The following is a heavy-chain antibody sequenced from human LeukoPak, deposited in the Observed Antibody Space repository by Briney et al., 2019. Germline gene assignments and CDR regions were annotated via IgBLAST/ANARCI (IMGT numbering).Heavy chain of an antibody. J-gene: IGHJ6*02. CDR3: ARDSGQFWSGYNYYYYYGMDV. V-gene: IGHV1-69*01. D-gene: IGHD3-3*01. Sequence: SVKVSCKASGDTFSSYAISWVRQAPGQGLEWMGGIIPIFGTANYAQKFQGRVTITADESTSTAYMELSSLRSEDTAVYYCARDSGQFWSGYNYYYYYGMDVWGQGTTVTVSS. CDR2: IIPIFGTA. CDR1: GDTFSSYA.